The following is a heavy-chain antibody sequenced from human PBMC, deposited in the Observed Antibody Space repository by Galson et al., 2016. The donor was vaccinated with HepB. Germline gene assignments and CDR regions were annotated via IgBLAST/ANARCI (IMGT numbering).Heavy chain of an antibody. V-gene: IGHV3-30*04. D-gene: IGHD1-1*01. CDR3: VRIYREKSDWDEGVVDGMGV. Sequence: LRLSCAASGFTFSNYAMHWVRQAPGKGLEWVAVISYHGSNKFYADSVKGRFTISRDNSKNTLSLQVDSLRAEDTAVYYCVRIYREKSDWDEGVVDGMGVWGREPTIIVTS. CDR1: GFTFSNYA. CDR2: ISYHGSNK. J-gene: IGHJ6*02.